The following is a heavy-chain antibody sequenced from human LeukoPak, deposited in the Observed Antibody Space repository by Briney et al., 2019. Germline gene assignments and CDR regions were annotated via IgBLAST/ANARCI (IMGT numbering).Heavy chain of an antibody. V-gene: IGHV4-30-4*08. J-gene: IGHJ5*02. CDR3: ARSRITMVRALTRGFDP. D-gene: IGHD3-10*01. CDR2: IYYSGST. CDR1: GGSISSGDYY. Sequence: SQTLSLTCTVSGGSISSGDYYWSWIRQPPGKGLEWIGYIYYSGSTYYNPSLKSRVTISVDTSKNQFSLKLSSVTAADTAVYYCARSRITMVRALTRGFDPWGQRTLVTVSS.